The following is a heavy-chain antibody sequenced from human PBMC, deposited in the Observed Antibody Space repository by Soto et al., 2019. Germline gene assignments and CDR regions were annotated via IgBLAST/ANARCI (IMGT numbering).Heavy chain of an antibody. J-gene: IGHJ6*03. V-gene: IGHV1-69*13. CDR2: IIPIFGTA. CDR1: GGTFSSYA. Sequence: SVKVSCKASGGTFSSYAISWVRQAPGQGLEWMGGIIPIFGTANYAQKFQGRVTITADESTSTAYMELSSLRSEDTAVYYCARTPPGSSSSDYYMDVWGKGTTVTVSS. CDR3: ARTPPGSSSSDYYMDV. D-gene: IGHD6-6*01.